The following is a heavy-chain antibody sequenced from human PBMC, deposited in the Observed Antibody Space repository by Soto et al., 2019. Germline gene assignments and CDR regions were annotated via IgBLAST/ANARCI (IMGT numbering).Heavy chain of an antibody. V-gene: IGHV4-59*01. CDR3: ARYHHCSSTSCYLDYYYMDV. J-gene: IGHJ6*03. CDR1: GGSISSYY. D-gene: IGHD2-2*01. CDR2: IYYSGST. Sequence: SETLSLTCTVSGGSISSYYWSWIRQPPGKGLEWIGYIYYSGSTNYNPSLKSRVTISVDTSKNQFSLKLSSVTAADTAVYYCARYHHCSSTSCYLDYYYMDVWGKGTTVTVSS.